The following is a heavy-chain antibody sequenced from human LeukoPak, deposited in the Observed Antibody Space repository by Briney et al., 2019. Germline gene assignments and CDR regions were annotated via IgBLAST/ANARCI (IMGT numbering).Heavy chain of an antibody. CDR2: ISSSSSYI. Sequence: GGSLRLSCAASGFTFSRYSMNWVRQAPGKGLEWVSSISSSSSYIYYADSVKGRFTISRDNAKNSLYLQMNSLRAEDTAVYYCARDETVGAATDYWGQGTLVTVSS. CDR1: GFTFSRYS. CDR3: ARDETVGAATDY. V-gene: IGHV3-21*01. J-gene: IGHJ4*02. D-gene: IGHD2-15*01.